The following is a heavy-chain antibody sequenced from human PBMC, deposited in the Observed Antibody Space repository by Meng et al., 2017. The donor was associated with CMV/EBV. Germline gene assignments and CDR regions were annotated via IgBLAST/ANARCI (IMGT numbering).Heavy chain of an antibody. V-gene: IGHV3-30*04. CDR1: GFTFSSYA. Sequence: GGSLRLSCAASGFTFSSYAMHWVRQAPGKGLECVAVISYDGSNKYYADSVKGRFTISRDNSKNTLYLQMNSLRAEDTAVYYCARDTGDYYGSGSYFAPPLYWGQGTLVTVSS. D-gene: IGHD3-10*01. CDR3: ARDTGDYYGSGSYFAPPLY. CDR2: ISYDGSNK. J-gene: IGHJ4*02.